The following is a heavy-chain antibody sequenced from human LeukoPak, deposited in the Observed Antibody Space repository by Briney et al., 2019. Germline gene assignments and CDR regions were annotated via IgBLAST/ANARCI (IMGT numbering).Heavy chain of an antibody. D-gene: IGHD3-22*01. CDR2: INPNSGAT. J-gene: IGHJ4*02. V-gene: IGHV1-2*06. Sequence: ASVKVSCKASGYTFTGFYMHWVRQAPGQGLEWMGRINPNSGATNYAQKFQERVTMTRDTSISTAYMELSRLRSDDTAVYYCASGDRITMIGDIIDYWGQGTLVTVSS. CDR1: GYTFTGFY. CDR3: ASGDRITMIGDIIDY.